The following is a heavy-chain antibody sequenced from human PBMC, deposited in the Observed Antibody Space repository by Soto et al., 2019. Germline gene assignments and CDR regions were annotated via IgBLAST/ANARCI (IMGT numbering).Heavy chain of an antibody. D-gene: IGHD3-3*01. CDR1: GFSLTTSGVG. V-gene: IGHV2-5*02. CDR2: IYWDDDK. Sequence: QITLNESGPTVVRPTETLTLTCRFSGFSLTTSGVGVCWIRQSPGKAPEWLALIYWDDDKRYSASLKSRLTTTKDTSKNQVVLTVSDLDPTDTATYYCAHRVLRTVFGLVTTTAIYFDFWGQGTPVAVSS. CDR3: AHRVLRTVFGLVTTTAIYFDF. J-gene: IGHJ4*02.